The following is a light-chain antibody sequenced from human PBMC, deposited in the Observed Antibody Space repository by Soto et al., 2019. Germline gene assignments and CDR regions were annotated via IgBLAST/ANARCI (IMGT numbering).Light chain of an antibody. J-gene: IGLJ1*01. CDR3: CSYAGRNTFYV. V-gene: IGLV2-23*03. CDR1: SSDIGSQNH. CDR2: EGS. Sequence: QSALTQPASVSASPGQSIAISCTGASSDIGSQNHVSWYPQHPDKAPTLVIYEGSKRPSGVSDRFSGSKSANTASLTIAGLQSEDEADYYCCSYAGRNTFYVFGTGTKLTVL.